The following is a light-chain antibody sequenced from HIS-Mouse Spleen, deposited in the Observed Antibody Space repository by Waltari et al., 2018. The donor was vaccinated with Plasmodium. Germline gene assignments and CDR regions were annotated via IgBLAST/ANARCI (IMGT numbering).Light chain of an antibody. J-gene: IGKJ3*01. V-gene: IGKV3-15*01. CDR3: QQYNNWPPIFT. CDR1: QSVSSN. CDR2: GAS. Sequence: EIVMTQSPATLSVSPGERATLSCRASQSVSSNLAWYQQKPGQAPRLLIYGASTMATGIPARFRGSGSGTEFTLTISSLQSEDFAVYYCQQYNNWPPIFTFGPGTKVDIK.